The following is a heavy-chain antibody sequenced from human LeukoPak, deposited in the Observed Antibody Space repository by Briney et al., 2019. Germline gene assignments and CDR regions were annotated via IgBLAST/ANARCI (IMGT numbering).Heavy chain of an antibody. CDR1: GGSISSSSYY. J-gene: IGHJ5*02. CDR3: ARAGYGSGSYYMYNWFDP. D-gene: IGHD3-10*01. V-gene: IGHV4-39*07. Sequence: SETLSLTCTVSGGSISSSSYYWGWIRQPPGKGLEWIGNIYYSGNTYYNPSLKSRVTISVDTSKNQFSLKLSSVTAADTAVYYCARAGYGSGSYYMYNWFDPWGQGTLVTVSS. CDR2: IYYSGNT.